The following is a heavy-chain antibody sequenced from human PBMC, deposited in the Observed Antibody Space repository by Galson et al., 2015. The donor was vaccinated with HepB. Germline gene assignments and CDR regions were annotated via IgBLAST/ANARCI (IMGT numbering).Heavy chain of an antibody. CDR3: ARDDLYGGKVTYGMDV. CDR1: GFTFSSYA. J-gene: IGHJ6*02. V-gene: IGHV3-23*01. Sequence: SLRLSCAASGFTFSSYAMSWVRQAPGKGLEWVSAISGSGGSTYYADSVKGRFTISRDNSKNTLYLQMNSLRAEDTAVYYCARDDLYGGKVTYGMDVWGQGTTVTVSS. CDR2: ISGSGGST. D-gene: IGHD4-23*01.